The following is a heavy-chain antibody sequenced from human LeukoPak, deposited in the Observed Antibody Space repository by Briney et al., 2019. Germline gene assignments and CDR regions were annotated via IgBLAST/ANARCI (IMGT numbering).Heavy chain of an antibody. Sequence: GSSVKVSCKASGGTFSSYAISWGRQAPGQGLEWMGRIITIFGTANYAQKFQGRVTITTDESTSTAYMELSSLRSEDTAVYYCARLDSSSWNNWFDPWGQGTLVTVSS. J-gene: IGHJ5*02. CDR2: IITIFGTA. CDR1: GGTFSSYA. D-gene: IGHD6-13*01. V-gene: IGHV1-69*05. CDR3: ARLDSSSWNNWFDP.